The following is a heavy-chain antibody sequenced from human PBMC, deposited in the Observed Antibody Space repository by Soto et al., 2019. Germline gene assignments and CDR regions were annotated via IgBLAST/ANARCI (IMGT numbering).Heavy chain of an antibody. Sequence: QVQLVESGGGVVQPGRSLRLSCAASAFTFRSYAMHWVRQAPGKGLEWVAVISYDGTYKYYADSVKGRFTISRDNSKNTVXLQMSSLRPEDTAVYYCARDAIYDGSGYYGSYFDYWGQGSLVTVSS. D-gene: IGHD3-22*01. CDR2: ISYDGTYK. CDR1: AFTFRSYA. V-gene: IGHV3-30-3*01. CDR3: ARDAIYDGSGYYGSYFDY. J-gene: IGHJ4*02.